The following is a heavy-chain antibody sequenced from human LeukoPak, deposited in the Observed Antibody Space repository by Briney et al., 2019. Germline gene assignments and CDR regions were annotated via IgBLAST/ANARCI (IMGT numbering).Heavy chain of an antibody. Sequence: ASVKVSCKASGYTFTGYYMHWVRQAPGQGLEWMGWINPNSGGTNYAQKFQGRVTMARDTSISTAYMELSRLRSDDTAVYYCARAGGPEYSYGYYFDYWGQGALVTVSS. J-gene: IGHJ4*02. CDR1: GYTFTGYY. CDR3: ARAGGPEYSYGYYFDY. D-gene: IGHD5-12*01. V-gene: IGHV1-2*02. CDR2: INPNSGGT.